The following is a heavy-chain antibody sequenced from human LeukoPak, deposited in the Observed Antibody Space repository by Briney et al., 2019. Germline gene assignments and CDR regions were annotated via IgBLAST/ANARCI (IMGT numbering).Heavy chain of an antibody. Sequence: SETLSLTCTVSGGSISSYYWSWIRQPPGKELEWIGYIYYSGSTNYNPSLKSRVTISVDTSKNQFSLKLSSVTAADTAVYYCARVAYYGSGSYAFDIWGQGTMVTVSS. D-gene: IGHD3-10*01. V-gene: IGHV4-59*01. CDR1: GGSISSYY. CDR2: IYYSGST. CDR3: ARVAYYGSGSYAFDI. J-gene: IGHJ3*02.